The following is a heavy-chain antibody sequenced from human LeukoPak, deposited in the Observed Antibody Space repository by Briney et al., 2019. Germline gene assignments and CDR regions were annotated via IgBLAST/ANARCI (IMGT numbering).Heavy chain of an antibody. D-gene: IGHD3-16*02. Sequence: PGGSLRLSCAASGFTFSSYEMNWVRQAPGKGLEWVSYISSSGSTIYYADSVKGRFTISRDNAKNSLYLQMNSLRAEDTAVYYCVRGSFPEYDYVWGSYRPFDYWGQGTLVTVSS. CDR1: GFTFSSYE. J-gene: IGHJ4*02. CDR2: ISSSGSTI. CDR3: VRGSFPEYDYVWGSYRPFDY. V-gene: IGHV3-48*03.